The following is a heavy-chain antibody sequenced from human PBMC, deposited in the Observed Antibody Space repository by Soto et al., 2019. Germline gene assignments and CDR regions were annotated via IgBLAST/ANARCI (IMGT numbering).Heavy chain of an antibody. J-gene: IGHJ6*02. CDR3: ARDLGLYWFGELPHYGMDV. D-gene: IGHD3-10*01. V-gene: IGHV1-18*01. CDR2: ISAYNGNT. CDR1: GYTFTSYG. Sequence: QVQLVQSGAEVKKPGASVKVSCKASGYTFTSYGISWVRQAPGQGLEWMGWISAYNGNTNYAQKLQGRVTMTTDTSTTTAYMELRSLRSDDTAVYYCARDLGLYWFGELPHYGMDVWGQGTTVTVSS.